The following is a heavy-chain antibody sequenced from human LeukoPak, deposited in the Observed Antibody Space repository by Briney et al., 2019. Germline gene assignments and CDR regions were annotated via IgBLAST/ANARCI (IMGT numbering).Heavy chain of an antibody. J-gene: IGHJ6*03. V-gene: IGHV3-7*01. CDR1: GFIFSSYW. CDR2: IKEDGSEK. Sequence: GGSLRLSCAASGFIFSSYWMTWVRQVPGRGLEWVANIKEDGSEKTYVDSVKGRFTISRDNAENSLYPQMNSLRAEDTAVYYCARGGSSGYYYYYYMDVWGKGTTVTVSS. CDR3: ARGGSSGYYYYYYMDV. D-gene: IGHD6-6*01.